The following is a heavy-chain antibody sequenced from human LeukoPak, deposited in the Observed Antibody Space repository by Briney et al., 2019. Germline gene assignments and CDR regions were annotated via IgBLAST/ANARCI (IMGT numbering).Heavy chain of an antibody. CDR3: ARDQRGAAGTGTFDP. Sequence: GGSLRLSCAASGFTFSSYSMNWVRQAPGKGLGWVSSISSSSSYIYYADSVKGRFTISRDNAKNSLYLQMNSLRAEDTAVYYCARDQRGAAGTGTFDPWGQGTLVTVSS. J-gene: IGHJ5*02. CDR1: GFTFSSYS. D-gene: IGHD6-13*01. V-gene: IGHV3-21*01. CDR2: ISSSSSYI.